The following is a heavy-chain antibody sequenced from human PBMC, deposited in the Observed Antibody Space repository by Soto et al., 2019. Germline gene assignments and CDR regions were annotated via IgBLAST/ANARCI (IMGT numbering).Heavy chain of an antibody. CDR3: AKYGCGSPTCPYYFYSFMDV. V-gene: IGHV3-21*04. Sequence: GGSLRLSCAASGFTFSSYSMNWVRQAPGKGLEWVSSIIAGGSNIYHVDAVKGRFTISRDNAQNTLYLRMNSLRAEDTAVYYCAKYGCGSPTCPYYFYSFMDVWGKGTTVTVSS. CDR1: GFTFSSYS. J-gene: IGHJ6*03. D-gene: IGHD2-2*01. CDR2: IIAGGSNI.